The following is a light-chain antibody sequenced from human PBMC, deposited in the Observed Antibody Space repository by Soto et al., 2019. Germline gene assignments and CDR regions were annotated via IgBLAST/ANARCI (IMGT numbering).Light chain of an antibody. CDR1: QSISNY. CDR3: QQSYGTPLT. CDR2: AAS. Sequence: DMEMTQSPSSLSASVGERVTITCRASQSISNYLNWYQHTPGKVPKLLIYAASSLQSGVPTRFSGSGSGTDFTLTISSLQPEDFATYYCQQSYGTPLTFGGGTKIEIK. V-gene: IGKV1-39*01. J-gene: IGKJ4*01.